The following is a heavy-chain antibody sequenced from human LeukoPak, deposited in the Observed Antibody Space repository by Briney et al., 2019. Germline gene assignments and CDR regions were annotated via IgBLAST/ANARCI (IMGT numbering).Heavy chain of an antibody. D-gene: IGHD5-24*01. CDR1: GGTFSSYA. Sequence: SVKVSCKASGGTFSSYAISWVRQAPGQGLEWMGRIIPILGIANYAQKFQGRVTITTDKSTSTAYMELSSLRSEDTAVYYCARVEMATRGHSDYWGQGTLVTVSS. CDR2: IIPILGIA. V-gene: IGHV1-69*04. CDR3: ARVEMATRGHSDY. J-gene: IGHJ4*02.